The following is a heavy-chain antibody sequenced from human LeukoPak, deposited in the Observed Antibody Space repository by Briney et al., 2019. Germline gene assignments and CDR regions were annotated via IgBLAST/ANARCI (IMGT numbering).Heavy chain of an antibody. D-gene: IGHD6-6*01. CDR1: GYTFTSYG. Sequence: GASVKVSCKASGYTFTSYGISWVRQAPGQGLEWMGIINPSGGSTSYAQKFQGRVTITADKSTSTAYMELSSLRSEDTAVYYCARGDVEEYSSSPHWFDPWGQGTLVTVSS. CDR2: INPSGGST. J-gene: IGHJ5*02. CDR3: ARGDVEEYSSSPHWFDP. V-gene: IGHV1-46*01.